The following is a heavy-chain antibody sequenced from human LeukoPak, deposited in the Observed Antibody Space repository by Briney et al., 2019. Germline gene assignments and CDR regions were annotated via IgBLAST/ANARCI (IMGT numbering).Heavy chain of an antibody. D-gene: IGHD6-6*01. J-gene: IGHJ6*02. V-gene: IGHV4-34*01. Sequence: SETLSLTCSVYGGSLSDYYWTWIRQPPGKGLEWIGEMDQSGNNNYNPSLKSRITISVDTSKNLFSLRLTSVTAADTAVYFCARGRVEQFEIVGGYYYYGMDVWGQGTSVIVSS. CDR3: ARGRVEQFEIVGGYYYYGMDV. CDR1: GGSLSDYY. CDR2: MDQSGNN.